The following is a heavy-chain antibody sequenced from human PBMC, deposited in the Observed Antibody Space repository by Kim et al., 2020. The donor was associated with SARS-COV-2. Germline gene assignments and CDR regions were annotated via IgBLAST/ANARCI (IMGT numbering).Heavy chain of an antibody. V-gene: IGHV3-23*01. CDR1: GFTFSSYA. CDR2: IGGSGGPT. Sequence: GGSLRLSCAASGFTFSSYAMSWVRQAPGKGLEWVSDIGGSGGPTYYADSVKGRFTISRDNSKNTLSLQMNSLRAEDTAIYYCAKAGEAYYFDYWGQGILVTVSS. J-gene: IGHJ4*02. CDR3: AKAGEAYYFDY.